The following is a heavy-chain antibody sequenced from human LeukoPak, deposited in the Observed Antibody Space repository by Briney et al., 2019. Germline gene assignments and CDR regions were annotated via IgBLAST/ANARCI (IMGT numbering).Heavy chain of an antibody. V-gene: IGHV4-30-2*01. CDR1: GGSISSGGYY. J-gene: IGHJ5*02. D-gene: IGHD6-6*01. CDR2: IYHSGST. CDR3: ARVRGSSSGFDP. Sequence: SETLSLTCTVSGGSISSGGYYWSWIRQPPGKGLEWIGYIYHSGSTYYNPSLKSRVTISVDRSKNQFSLKLSSVTAADTAVYYCARVRGSSSGFDPWGQGTLVTVSS.